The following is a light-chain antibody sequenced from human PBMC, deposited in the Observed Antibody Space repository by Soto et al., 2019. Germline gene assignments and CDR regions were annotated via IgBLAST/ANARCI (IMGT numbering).Light chain of an antibody. CDR3: QQYVSSPWA. CDR2: GAS. CDR1: QSVSNNY. J-gene: IGKJ1*01. Sequence: ETVLTQSPATLSLSPGERATLSCRASQSVSNNYLAWYQQKPGQAPRLLICGASNRATGIPDRFSGSGSGTDFTLTISRLEPEDFAVYYCQQYVSSPWAFGQGTKVDIK. V-gene: IGKV3-20*01.